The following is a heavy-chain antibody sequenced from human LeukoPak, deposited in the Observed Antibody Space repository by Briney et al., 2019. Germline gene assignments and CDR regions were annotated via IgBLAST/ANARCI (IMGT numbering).Heavy chain of an antibody. J-gene: IGHJ4*02. V-gene: IGHV3-21*01. CDR3: ARDRDHSNNWYIFLDY. CDR1: GFPFSSYG. Sequence: GGSLRLSCAASGFPFSSYGMNGVPKAQGRGLEWASSITSSSSYIYYADSVKGRFTISRDNARNSLYLQMNSLRDEDAAVYYCARDRDHSNNWYIFLDYWGQGTLVTVSS. D-gene: IGHD6-13*01. CDR2: ITSSSSYI.